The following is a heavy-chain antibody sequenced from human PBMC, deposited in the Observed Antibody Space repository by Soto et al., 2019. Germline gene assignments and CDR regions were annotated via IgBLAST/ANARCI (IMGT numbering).Heavy chain of an antibody. J-gene: IGHJ6*02. CDR2: LIPIFGTA. CDR1: GGTFSSYA. D-gene: IGHD3-9*01. V-gene: IGHV1-69*01. Sequence: QVQLVQSGAEVKKPGSSVKVSCKASGGTFSSYAISWVRQAPGQGLEWMGGLIPIFGTANYAQKFQGRVTINADESTSPAYMELSSLRSEDTAVYYCAVAYYDILTGYYYYYGMDVWGQGTTVTVSS. CDR3: AVAYYDILTGYYYYYGMDV.